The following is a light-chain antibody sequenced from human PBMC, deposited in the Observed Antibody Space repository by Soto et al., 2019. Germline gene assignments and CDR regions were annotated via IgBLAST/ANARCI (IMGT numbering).Light chain of an antibody. Sequence: IVMTQSPATLSVSPGERATLSCRASQSVSSNLAWYQQKPGQAPRLLIYGTSTRAPGIPARFSGSGSGTEFTLTISSLQSEDFAVYYCQQYNNWPPLTFGGGTKVEIK. CDR1: QSVSSN. CDR2: GTS. V-gene: IGKV3D-15*01. J-gene: IGKJ4*01. CDR3: QQYNNWPPLT.